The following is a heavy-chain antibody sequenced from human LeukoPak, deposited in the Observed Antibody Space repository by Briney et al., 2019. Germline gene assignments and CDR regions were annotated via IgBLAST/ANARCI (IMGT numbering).Heavy chain of an antibody. CDR2: IYTSGST. CDR1: GGSISSYY. D-gene: IGHD5-24*01. Sequence: PSETLSLTCTVSGGSISSYYWSWIRQPPGKGLEWIGYIYTSGSTNYNPSLKSGVTISVDTSKNQFSLKLSSVTAADTAVYYCARQRRGYYYYYMDAWGKGTTVTVSS. V-gene: IGHV4-4*09. CDR3: ARQRRGYYYYYMDA. J-gene: IGHJ6*03.